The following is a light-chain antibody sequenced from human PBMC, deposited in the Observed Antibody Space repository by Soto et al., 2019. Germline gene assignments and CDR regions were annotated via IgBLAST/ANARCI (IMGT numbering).Light chain of an antibody. CDR1: SSNVGYYNY. J-gene: IGLJ2*01. V-gene: IGLV2-8*01. Sequence: QSALTQPHSASGSPGQSVTISCTGTSSNVGYYNYVSWYQQHPGKAPKLMIYEVTQRPSGVPDRFSGSKSGNTASLTVSGLQAEDEAEYYCCSYAGSNNFVLFGGGTKLTVL. CDR3: CSYAGSNNFVL. CDR2: EVT.